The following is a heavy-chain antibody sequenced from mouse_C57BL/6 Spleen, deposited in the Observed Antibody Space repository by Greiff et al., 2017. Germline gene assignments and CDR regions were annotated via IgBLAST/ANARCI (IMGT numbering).Heavy chain of an antibody. V-gene: IGHV5-17*01. CDR3: ARSGYYAMDY. CDR2: ISSGSSTI. CDR1: GFTFSDYG. D-gene: IGHD1-3*01. J-gene: IGHJ4*01. Sequence: EVKLVESGGGLVKPGGSLKLSCAASGFTFSDYGMHWVRQAPEKGLEWVAYISSGSSTIYYEDTVKGRFTISRDNAKNTLFLQMTSLRSEDTAMYYCARSGYYAMDYWGQGTSVTVSS.